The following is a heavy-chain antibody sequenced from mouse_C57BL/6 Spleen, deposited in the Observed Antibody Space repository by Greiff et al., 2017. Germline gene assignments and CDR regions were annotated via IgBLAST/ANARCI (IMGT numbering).Heavy chain of an antibody. V-gene: IGHV2-2*01. Sequence: VKLVESGPGLVQPSQSLSITCTVSGFSLTSYGVHWVRQSPGKGLEWLGVIWSGGSTDYNAAFISRLSISKDNSKSQVFFKMNSLQADDTAIYYCARNWGTVVAPYAMDYWGQGTSVTVSS. CDR1: GFSLTSYG. CDR3: ARNWGTVVAPYAMDY. D-gene: IGHD1-1*01. CDR2: IWSGGST. J-gene: IGHJ4*01.